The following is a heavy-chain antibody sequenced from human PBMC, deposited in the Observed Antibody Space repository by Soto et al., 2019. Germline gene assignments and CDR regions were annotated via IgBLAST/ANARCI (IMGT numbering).Heavy chain of an antibody. V-gene: IGHV3-33*01. D-gene: IGHD3-22*01. Sequence: PGGSLRLSCAASGFPFISYGMHWVRQAPGKGLEWVAVIWYDGSNQYYADSVKGRFTISRDNSKNTLYLQMNSLRAEDTAVYYCARDYLYYYDSSGYYQPRDYYTMDVWGQGTTVTVSS. CDR2: IWYDGSNQ. CDR3: ARDYLYYYDSSGYYQPRDYYTMDV. J-gene: IGHJ6*02. CDR1: GFPFISYG.